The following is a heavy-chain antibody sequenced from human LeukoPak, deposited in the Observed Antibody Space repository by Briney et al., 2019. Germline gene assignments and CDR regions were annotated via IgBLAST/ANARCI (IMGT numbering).Heavy chain of an antibody. D-gene: IGHD1-26*01. Sequence: PSETLSLTCTVSGGSISSYYWSWIRQPPGKGLEWIGRIYTSGSTYYNPSLKSRVTISVDTSKNQFSLKLSSVTAADTAVYYCARRDPSWDAFDIWGQGTMVTVSS. CDR2: IYTSGST. CDR3: ARRDPSWDAFDI. J-gene: IGHJ3*02. CDR1: GGSISSYY. V-gene: IGHV4-4*08.